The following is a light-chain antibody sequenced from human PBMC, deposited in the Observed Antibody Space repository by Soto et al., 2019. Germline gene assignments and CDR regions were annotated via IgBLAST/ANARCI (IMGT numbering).Light chain of an antibody. V-gene: IGKV3-15*01. CDR2: GAS. CDR1: QSVSSD. Sequence: ELVMTQSPATLSVSSGESATLXXRASQSVSSDLAWYHQKPGQAPRLXIYGASTRATGIPARFSGSGSGTEFTLTINSLQSEDFAVYYCQQYNNWPRTFGQGTKVDIK. J-gene: IGKJ1*01. CDR3: QQYNNWPRT.